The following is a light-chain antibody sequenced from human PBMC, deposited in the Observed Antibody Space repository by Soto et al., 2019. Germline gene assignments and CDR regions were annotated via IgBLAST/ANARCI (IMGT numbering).Light chain of an antibody. CDR2: DVN. Sequence: QSALTQPASVSGSLGQSITISCTGTRSDIGSRNSVSWYQHHPGKAPKLMIYDVNIRPSGVSHRFSGSKSGNAASLTISGLQAEDEADYSCASYTAASTMVFGGGTQLTVL. CDR3: ASYTAASTMV. CDR1: RSDIGSRNS. V-gene: IGLV2-14*03. J-gene: IGLJ2*01.